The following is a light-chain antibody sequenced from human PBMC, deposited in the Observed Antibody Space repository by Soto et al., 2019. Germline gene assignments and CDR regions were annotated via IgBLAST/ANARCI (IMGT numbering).Light chain of an antibody. J-gene: IGKJ2*01. CDR2: WAS. CDR3: QQYLTTPFT. Sequence: DIVMTQSPDSLAVSLGERATIHCRSSQSLFYRSNGRTSLAWYQQRPGQPPEVLFYWASTRESGVPGRFSGCWSVTDFTLTISSLQAEDVALYFCQQYLTTPFTFCQGTRLESK. CDR1: QSLFYRSNGRTS. V-gene: IGKV4-1*01.